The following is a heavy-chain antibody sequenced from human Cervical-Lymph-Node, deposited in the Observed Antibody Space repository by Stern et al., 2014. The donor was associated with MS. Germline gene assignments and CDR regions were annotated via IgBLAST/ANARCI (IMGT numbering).Heavy chain of an antibody. D-gene: IGHD6-13*01. CDR1: GGSFSMDS. V-gene: IGHV1-69*01. CDR3: ARDQGGIADS. Sequence: VQLVESGAEVKKPGSSVKVSCKASGGSFSMDSISWVRQAPGQGLEWMGGLTPMFGTSNYAQKFPGRVTTTADGSTSTAYMQLPSLRSEDTAVYFCARDQGGIADSWGQGTLVIVSS. CDR2: LTPMFGTS. J-gene: IGHJ4*02.